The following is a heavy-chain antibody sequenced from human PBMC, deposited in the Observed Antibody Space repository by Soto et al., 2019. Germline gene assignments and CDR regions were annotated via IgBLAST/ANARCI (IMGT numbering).Heavy chain of an antibody. CDR1: GYTFTSYD. Sequence: ASVKVSCKASGYTFTSYDINWVRQATGQGLEWMGWMNPNSGNTGYAQKFQGRVTMTRNTSISTAYMELSSLRSEDTAVYYCARADQYYDFWSGYYMDYYYYYMDVWGKGTTVTVSS. J-gene: IGHJ6*03. D-gene: IGHD3-3*01. V-gene: IGHV1-8*01. CDR3: ARADQYYDFWSGYYMDYYYYYMDV. CDR2: MNPNSGNT.